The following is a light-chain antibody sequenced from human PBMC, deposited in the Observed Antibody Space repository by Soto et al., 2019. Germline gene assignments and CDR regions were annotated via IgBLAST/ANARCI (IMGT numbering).Light chain of an antibody. Sequence: QSVLTQPASVSGSPGQSITTSCTGTSSDVGGYNYVSWYQQHPGKAPKLMIYDVSNRPSGVSNRFSGSKSGNTASLTISGLQAEDEADYYCSSYTRSSTLYVFGTGTKVTVL. CDR1: SSDVGGYNY. CDR2: DVS. J-gene: IGLJ1*01. CDR3: SSYTRSSTLYV. V-gene: IGLV2-14*01.